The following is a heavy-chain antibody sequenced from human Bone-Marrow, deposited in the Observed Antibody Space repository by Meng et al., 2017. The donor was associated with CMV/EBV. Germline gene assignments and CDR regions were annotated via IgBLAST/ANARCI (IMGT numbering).Heavy chain of an antibody. CDR1: GFTFSSYS. D-gene: IGHD3-10*01. J-gene: IGHJ4*02. V-gene: IGHV3-21*01. CDR2: ISSSSSYI. Sequence: AASGFTFSSYSMNWVRQAPGKGLEWVSSISSSSSYIYYADSVKGRFTISRDNAKNSLYLQMNSLRAEDTAVYYCARHAGSGSYFDYWGQGTLVTVSS. CDR3: ARHAGSGSYFDY.